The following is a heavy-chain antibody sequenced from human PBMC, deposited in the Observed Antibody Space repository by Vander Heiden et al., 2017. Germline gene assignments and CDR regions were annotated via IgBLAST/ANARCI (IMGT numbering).Heavy chain of an antibody. CDR3: ARDRREWELLLPFDY. Sequence: EVQLVASAGGLVQPGRPLRLPCAASGVPFSRYSMNWVRQAPGKGLEWSAYISSSSSTIYYADSVKGRFTISRDDGKNSLYLQMNSLRDEDTAVYYCARDRREWELLLPFDYWGQGTLVTVSS. CDR2: ISSSSSTI. J-gene: IGHJ4*02. CDR1: GVPFSRYS. D-gene: IGHD1-26*01. V-gene: IGHV3-48*02.